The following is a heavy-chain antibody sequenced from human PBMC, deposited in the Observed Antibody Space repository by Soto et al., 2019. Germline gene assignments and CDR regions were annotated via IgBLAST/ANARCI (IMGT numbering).Heavy chain of an antibody. CDR1: GLTFSDRY. V-gene: IGHV3-72*01. D-gene: IGHD4-17*01. J-gene: IGHJ4*02. CDR2: IRKKTNSYTT. CDR3: TTVTTVDYYFDY. Sequence: GGSLRLSCAASGLTFSDRYMDWVRHAPGKGLGWVGRIRKKTNSYTTEYAASAKGRFIISRDDSTNSLYLQMSSLKTEDTAVYYCTTVTTVDYYFDYWGQGALVTVSS.